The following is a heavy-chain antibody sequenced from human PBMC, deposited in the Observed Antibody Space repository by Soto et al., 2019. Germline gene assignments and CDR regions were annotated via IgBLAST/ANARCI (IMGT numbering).Heavy chain of an antibody. CDR1: GFTFSSYA. D-gene: IGHD2-2*01. J-gene: IGHJ4*02. CDR3: ARVRYCSSTSCYGYHY. Sequence: GGSLILSCAASGFTFSSYAMSWVRQAPGKGLEWVSAISGSVGSTYYADSVKGRFTISRDNSKNTLYLQMNSLRAEDTAVYYCARVRYCSSTSCYGYHYWGQGALVTVSS. CDR2: ISGSVGST. V-gene: IGHV3-23*01.